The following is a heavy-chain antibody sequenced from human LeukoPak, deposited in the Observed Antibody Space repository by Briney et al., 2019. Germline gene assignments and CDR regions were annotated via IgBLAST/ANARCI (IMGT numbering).Heavy chain of an antibody. CDR2: INPNNGDT. Sequence: WASVKVSCKTSGYTFTGNFMHWARQAPGQGPEWMGWINPNNGDTNYAQKFQGRVTMTRVTSITTAYMELSSLRSDDTAVYYCARTRGTHISMAYLDSWGQGTLVTVSS. D-gene: IGHD2/OR15-2a*01. V-gene: IGHV1-2*02. J-gene: IGHJ4*02. CDR1: GYTFTGNF. CDR3: ARTRGTHISMAYLDS.